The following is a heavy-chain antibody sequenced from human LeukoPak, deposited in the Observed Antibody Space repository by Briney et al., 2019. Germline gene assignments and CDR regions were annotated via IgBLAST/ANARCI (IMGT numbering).Heavy chain of an antibody. V-gene: IGHV3-7*01. CDR3: ARDAPWYSSGWYTGIDY. J-gene: IGHJ4*02. CDR2: IKQDGSEK. Sequence: PGGSLRLFCAASGFTFSSYWMSWVRQAPGKGLEWVANIKQDGSEKYYVDSVKGRFTISRDNAKNSLYLQMNSLRAEDTAVYYCARDAPWYSSGWYTGIDYWGQGTLVTVSS. D-gene: IGHD6-19*01. CDR1: GFTFSSYW.